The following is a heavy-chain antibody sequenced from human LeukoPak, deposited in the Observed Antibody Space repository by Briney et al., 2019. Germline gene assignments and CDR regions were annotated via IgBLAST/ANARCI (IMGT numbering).Heavy chain of an antibody. CDR2: ISNSGDNT. CDR3: AKRGLPDY. V-gene: IGHV3-23*01. CDR1: GFSFRRYW. J-gene: IGHJ4*02. Sequence: GGSLRLSCTASGFSFRRYWMSWVRQAPGKGLEWVSAISNSGDNTYYTDSVKGRFTISRDNFKNTLYLHMNSLRGEDTAIYYCAKRGLPDYWGQGTLVTVSS.